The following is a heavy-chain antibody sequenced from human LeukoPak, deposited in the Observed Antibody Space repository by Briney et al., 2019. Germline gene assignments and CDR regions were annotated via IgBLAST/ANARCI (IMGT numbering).Heavy chain of an antibody. Sequence: GGSLRLSCAASGFTFSSYGMHWVRQAPGKGLEWVAFIRYDGSNKYYADSVKGRFTISRDNSENTLYLQMNSLRAEDTAVYYCAKELPRGRLLDYWGQGTLVTVSS. J-gene: IGHJ4*02. CDR2: IRYDGSNK. V-gene: IGHV3-30*02. D-gene: IGHD2-15*01. CDR3: AKELPRGRLLDY. CDR1: GFTFSSYG.